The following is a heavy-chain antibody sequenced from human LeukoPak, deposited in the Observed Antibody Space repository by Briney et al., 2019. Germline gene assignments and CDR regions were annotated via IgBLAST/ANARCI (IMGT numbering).Heavy chain of an antibody. CDR2: IYYSGST. Sequence: SQTLSLTCTVSGGSISSGGYYWSWIRQHPGKGLEWIGYIYYSGSTYYNPSLKSRVTVSVDTSKNQFSLKLSSVTAADTAVYYCARGRRYYGSRSTFYFDYWGQGTLVTVSS. CDR1: GGSISSGGYY. V-gene: IGHV4-31*03. D-gene: IGHD3-10*01. CDR3: ARGRRYYGSRSTFYFDY. J-gene: IGHJ4*02.